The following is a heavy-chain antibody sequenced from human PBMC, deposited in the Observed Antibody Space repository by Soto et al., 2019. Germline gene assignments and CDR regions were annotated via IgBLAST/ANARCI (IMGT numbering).Heavy chain of an antibody. CDR1: GFTFISYA. J-gene: IGHJ4*02. D-gene: IGHD3-3*01. Sequence: GGSLRHSCASSGFTFISYAMSWVRQATGKGLEWVSAISGSGGSTYYADSVKGRFTISRDNSKNTLYLQMNSLRAEDTAVYYCATRITIFGVVIRKAYFDYWGQGTLVTSPQ. CDR2: ISGSGGST. CDR3: ATRITIFGVVIRKAYFDY. V-gene: IGHV3-23*01.